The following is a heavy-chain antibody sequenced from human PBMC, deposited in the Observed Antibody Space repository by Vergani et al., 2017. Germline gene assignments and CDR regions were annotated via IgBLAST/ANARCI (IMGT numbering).Heavy chain of an antibody. D-gene: IGHD6-13*01. CDR1: GGTFSSYA. CDR3: ARAQAAAGDPYYYYYGMDV. V-gene: IGHV1-69*13. J-gene: IGHJ6*02. Sequence: QVQLVQSGAEVKKPGSSVKVSCKASGGTFSSYAISWVRQAPGQGLEWMGRIIPIFGTANYAQKFQGRVTITADESTSTAYMELSSLRSEDTAVYYCARAQAAAGDPYYYYYGMDVWCQGTTVTVSS. CDR2: IIPIFGTA.